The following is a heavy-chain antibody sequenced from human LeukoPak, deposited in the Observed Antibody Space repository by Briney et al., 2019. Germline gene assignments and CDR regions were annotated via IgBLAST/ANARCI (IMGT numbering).Heavy chain of an antibody. CDR3: ATMIEYSSSSGYYYYYMDV. V-gene: IGHV3-30*04. Sequence: PGRSLRLSCAASGFTFSSYAMHWVRQAPGKGLEWVAVISYDGSNKYYADSVKGRFTISRDNSKNTLYLQMNSLRAEDTAVYYCATMIEYSSSSGYYYYYMDVWGKGTTVTVSS. CDR1: GFTFSSYA. D-gene: IGHD6-6*01. J-gene: IGHJ6*03. CDR2: ISYDGSNK.